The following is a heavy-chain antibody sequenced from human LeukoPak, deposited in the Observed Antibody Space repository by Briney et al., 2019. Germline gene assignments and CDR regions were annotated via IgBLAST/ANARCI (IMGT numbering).Heavy chain of an antibody. CDR3: AREGHSYGYQNFRWFDP. Sequence: ASVKVSCEASGYTFTSYYMHWVRQAPGQGLEWMGIINPSGGSTSYAQKFQGRVTMTRDASTSTVYMELSSLRSEDTAVYYCAREGHSYGYQNFRWFDPWGQGTLVTVSS. V-gene: IGHV1-46*01. CDR2: INPSGGST. J-gene: IGHJ5*02. CDR1: GYTFTSYY. D-gene: IGHD5-18*01.